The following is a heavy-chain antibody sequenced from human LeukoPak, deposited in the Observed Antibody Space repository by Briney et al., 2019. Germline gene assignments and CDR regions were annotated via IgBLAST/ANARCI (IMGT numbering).Heavy chain of an antibody. CDR1: GYTSTSYD. CDR2: MNPNRGNT. CDR3: ARVAVRGVPALGY. Sequence: ASVKVSCKASGYTSTSYDTSWGRQATGQGIEWMGWMNPNRGNTGYAQKFQGRVPMTRNTSIRTAYMELSSLRSEDTAVYYCARVAVRGVPALGYWGQGTLVTVSS. J-gene: IGHJ4*02. D-gene: IGHD3-10*01. V-gene: IGHV1-8*01.